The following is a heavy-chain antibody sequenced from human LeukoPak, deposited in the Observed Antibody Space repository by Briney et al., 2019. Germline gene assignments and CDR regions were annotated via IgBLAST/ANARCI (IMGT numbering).Heavy chain of an antibody. CDR1: GGSISSYY. Sequence: PSETLSLTCTVSGGSISSYYWSWIRQPAGKGLEWIGRIYTSGSTNYNPSLKSRVTMSVDTSKNQFSLKLISVTAADTAVYYCARCGEPSYDILTGYSRFDYWGQGTLVTVSS. J-gene: IGHJ4*02. CDR3: ARCGEPSYDILTGYSRFDY. V-gene: IGHV4-4*07. D-gene: IGHD3-9*01. CDR2: IYTSGST.